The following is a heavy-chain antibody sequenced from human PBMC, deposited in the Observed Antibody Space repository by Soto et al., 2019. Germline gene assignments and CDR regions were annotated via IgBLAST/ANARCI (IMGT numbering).Heavy chain of an antibody. CDR3: ARDQPHSLTGYYNTLFEY. V-gene: IGHV1-69*13. Sequence: SVKVCCKASGGTFSSYAISWVRQAPGQGLEWMGGIIPIFGTANYAQKFQGRVTITADESTSTAYMELSSLRSEDTAVYYCARDQPHSLTGYYNTLFEYWGQGTLVTV. CDR2: IIPIFGTA. D-gene: IGHD3-9*01. J-gene: IGHJ4*02. CDR1: GGTFSSYA.